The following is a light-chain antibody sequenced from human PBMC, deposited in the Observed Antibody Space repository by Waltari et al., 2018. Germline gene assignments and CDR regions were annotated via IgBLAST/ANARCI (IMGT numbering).Light chain of an antibody. Sequence: EIVLTQSPGTLSLSPGERATLSCRASQSVSSSYLAWYQQKPGQAPRLLIYGASSRAKGIPDRVRGSGAGTDFTLTISRLEPEDVAVYYCQQYGSSPRTFGQGTKVEIK. CDR3: QQYGSSPRT. V-gene: IGKV3-20*01. J-gene: IGKJ1*01. CDR2: GAS. CDR1: QSVSSSY.